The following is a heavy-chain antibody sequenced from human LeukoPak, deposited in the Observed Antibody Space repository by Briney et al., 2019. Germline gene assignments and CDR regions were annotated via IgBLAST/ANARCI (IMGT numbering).Heavy chain of an antibody. CDR2: ISGSGNVI. D-gene: IGHD5-18*01. Sequence: PGGSLRLSCAASGFTFSSYEMNWVRPAPGKGLEWVSYISGSGNVIYYADSVKGRFTISRDNAKNSLYLQMNSLRAEDTAVYYCARDWDTDYSYDYYMDVWGKGTTVTVSS. V-gene: IGHV3-48*03. CDR3: ARDWDTDYSYDYYMDV. J-gene: IGHJ6*03. CDR1: GFTFSSYE.